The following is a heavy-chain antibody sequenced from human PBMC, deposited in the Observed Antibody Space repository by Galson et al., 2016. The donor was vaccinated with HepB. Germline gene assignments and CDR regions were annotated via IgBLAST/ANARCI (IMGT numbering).Heavy chain of an antibody. J-gene: IGHJ3*01. D-gene: IGHD1-26*01. CDR1: GYTFSDYY. Sequence: SLRLSCAASGYTFSDYYMSWIRQAPGKGLEWVSYISPSSSDIKHADSVIGRFSISRDNAKNSLYLQMNTLGVEDTAVYYCASPSGRYSVHTFDLWGQGIMVTVSA. CDR2: ISPSSSDI. CDR3: ASPSGRYSVHTFDL. V-gene: IGHV3-11*06.